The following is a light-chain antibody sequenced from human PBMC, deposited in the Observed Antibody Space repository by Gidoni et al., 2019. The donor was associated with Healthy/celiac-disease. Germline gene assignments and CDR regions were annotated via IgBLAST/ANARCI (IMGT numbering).Light chain of an antibody. Sequence: DIVMTQSPDSLAVSLGARATIHCKSSQSVLYSSNNKNYLAWYQQKPGQPPKLLIYWASTRESGVPDRFSGSGSGTDFTLTISSLQAEDVAVYYCQQYYSTPWTFXQXTKVEIK. CDR2: WAS. CDR1: QSVLYSSNNKNY. CDR3: QQYYSTPWT. V-gene: IGKV4-1*01. J-gene: IGKJ1*01.